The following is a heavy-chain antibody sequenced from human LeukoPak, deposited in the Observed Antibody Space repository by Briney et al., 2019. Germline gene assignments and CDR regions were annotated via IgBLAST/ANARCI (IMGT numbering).Heavy chain of an antibody. V-gene: IGHV1-46*01. J-gene: IGHJ4*02. CDR1: GYTFSTYY. CDR3: ARANGGGLDY. D-gene: IGHD3-10*01. Sequence: ASVKVSCKTSGYTFSTYYMHWVRQAPGQGLEWLGIIHPTDGSRSYTQKIQGRVTMTRDTATGTVYLELSSLRSEDTAVYWCARANGGGLDYWGQGTLITVSS. CDR2: IHPTDGSR.